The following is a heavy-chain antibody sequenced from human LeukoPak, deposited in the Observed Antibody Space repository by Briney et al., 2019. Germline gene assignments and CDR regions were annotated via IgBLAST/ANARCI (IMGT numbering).Heavy chain of an antibody. CDR3: ARTLPLYYYDSSGYYNREGFDY. Sequence: PSETLSLTCSVSGGSISSSSYYWGWLRQPPGKGLEWIGSIYYSGSTYYNPSLKSRVTISVDTSKNQFSLKLSSVTAADTAVYYCARTLPLYYYDSSGYYNREGFDYWGQGTLVTVSS. J-gene: IGHJ4*02. D-gene: IGHD3-22*01. CDR1: GGSISSSSYY. V-gene: IGHV4-39*01. CDR2: IYYSGST.